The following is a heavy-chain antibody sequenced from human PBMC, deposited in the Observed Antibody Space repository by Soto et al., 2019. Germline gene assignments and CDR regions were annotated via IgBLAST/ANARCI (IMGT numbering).Heavy chain of an antibody. V-gene: IGHV3-43*01. CDR3: AKDGTAMVSPPYGMDV. Sequence: GGSLRLSCAASGFTFDDYTMHWVRQAPGKGLEWVSLISWDGGSTYYADSVKGRFTISRDNSKNSLYLQMNSLRTEDTALYYSAKDGTAMVSPPYGMDVWGQGTTVTVSS. J-gene: IGHJ6*02. CDR1: GFTFDDYT. D-gene: IGHD5-18*01. CDR2: ISWDGGST.